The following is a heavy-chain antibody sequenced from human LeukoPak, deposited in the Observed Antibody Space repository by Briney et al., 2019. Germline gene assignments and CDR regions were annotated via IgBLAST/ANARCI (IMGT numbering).Heavy chain of an antibody. Sequence: PGGSLRLSRAASGFSFSSYWMSWVRQAPGKGLEWVANIKFDGSEKYYVDSVKGRFTISRDNAKDSLYLQMNNLRAEDTAVYHCARNRGLDNWGQGTLVTVSS. CDR2: IKFDGSEK. D-gene: IGHD3-16*01. V-gene: IGHV3-7*01. CDR1: GFSFSSYW. J-gene: IGHJ4*02. CDR3: ARNRGLDN.